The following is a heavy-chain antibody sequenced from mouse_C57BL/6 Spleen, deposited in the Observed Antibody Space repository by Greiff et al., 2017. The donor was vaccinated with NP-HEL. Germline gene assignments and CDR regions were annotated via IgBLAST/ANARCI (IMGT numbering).Heavy chain of an antibody. CDR2: ISDGGSYT. J-gene: IGHJ4*01. CDR1: GFTFSSYA. CDR3: ARDNYGSNYYAMDY. V-gene: IGHV5-4*01. D-gene: IGHD1-1*01. Sequence: EVKLMESGGGLVKPGGSLKLSCAASGFTFSSYAMSWVRQTPEKRLEWVATISDGGSYTYYPDNVKGRFTISRDNAKNNLYLQMSHLKSEDTAMYYCARDNYGSNYYAMDYWGQGTSVTVSS.